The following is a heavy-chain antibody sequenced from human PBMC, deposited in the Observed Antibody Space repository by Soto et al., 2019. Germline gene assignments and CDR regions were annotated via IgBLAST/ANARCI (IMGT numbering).Heavy chain of an antibody. CDR1: ADTFTSYY. V-gene: IGHV1-2*02. CDR2: VNPISGDT. J-gene: IGHJ5*01. D-gene: IGHD3-10*01. Sequence: ASVKVSCKAPADTFTSYYIHWVLQAPGQGLEWMGWVNPISGDTNYAQKFQDRVIMTRDRSITTVHMELSRLRSDDTAVYYCAREEGFRITMDRGRWFDPWGQGTTVTVSS. CDR3: AREEGFRITMDRGRWFDP.